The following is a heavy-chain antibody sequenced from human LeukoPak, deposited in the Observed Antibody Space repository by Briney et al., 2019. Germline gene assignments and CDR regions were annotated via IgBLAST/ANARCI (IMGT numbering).Heavy chain of an antibody. D-gene: IGHD6-13*01. V-gene: IGHV1-2*04. CDR2: INPNSGGT. J-gene: IGHJ5*02. CDR3: ARGGSSSVDWFDP. Sequence: ASVKVSCKASGYTFTGYYMHWVRQAPGQGLEWMGWINPNSGGTSYAQKFQGWVTMTRDTSISTAYMELSRLRSDDTAVYYCARGGSSSVDWFDPWGQGTPVTVSS. CDR1: GYTFTGYY.